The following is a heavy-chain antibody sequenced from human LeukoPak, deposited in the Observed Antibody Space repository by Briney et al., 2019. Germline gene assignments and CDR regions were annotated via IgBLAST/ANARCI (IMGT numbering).Heavy chain of an antibody. CDR1: GFLFSTYT. V-gene: IGHV3-23*01. D-gene: IGHD1-26*01. J-gene: IGHJ4*02. Sequence: GGSLRLSCAASGFLFSTYTVNWVRQAPGQGLEWVAPLAAASGTRYYANSVKGRFTISRDNSKNTVFLQMNSLRVEDTAVYYCAKDKVPDGKWDIDYWGQGTLVTASS. CDR3: AKDKVPDGKWDIDY. CDR2: LAAASGTR.